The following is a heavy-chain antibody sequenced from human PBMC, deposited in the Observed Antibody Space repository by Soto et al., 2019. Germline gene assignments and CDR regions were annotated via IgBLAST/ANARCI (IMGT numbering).Heavy chain of an antibody. Sequence: EVQLVESGGDLVQPGGSLRLSCAASGFSFASSWMTWVRQAPGKGLEWVANIKKDGSKINYLDSVRGRFTVSRDNAKNSLDLEMNSLRAEDTALYYCARDVSPGSSSLYLDAFDIWGQGTMVTVSS. D-gene: IGHD6-13*01. J-gene: IGHJ3*02. CDR3: ARDVSPGSSSLYLDAFDI. V-gene: IGHV3-7*05. CDR1: GFSFASSW. CDR2: IKKDGSKI.